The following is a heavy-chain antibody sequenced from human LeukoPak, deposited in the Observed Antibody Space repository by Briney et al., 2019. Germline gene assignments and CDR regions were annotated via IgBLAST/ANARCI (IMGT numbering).Heavy chain of an antibody. CDR3: ATTVGDSYGQKFDY. D-gene: IGHD5-18*01. Sequence: ASVKVSCKVSGYTLTELSMHWVRQAPGKVLGWMGGFDPEDGETIYAQKFQGRVTMTEDTSTDTAYMELSSLRSEDTAVYYCATTVGDSYGQKFDYWGQGTLVTVSS. CDR1: GYTLTELS. V-gene: IGHV1-24*01. CDR2: FDPEDGET. J-gene: IGHJ4*02.